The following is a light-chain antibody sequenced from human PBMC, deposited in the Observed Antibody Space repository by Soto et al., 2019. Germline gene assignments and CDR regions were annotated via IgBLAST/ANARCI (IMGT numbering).Light chain of an antibody. Sequence: IVMTQSPGSLAVSLGERATVNCRSSRSVLSSSNNKNFLAWYQQKAGQPPRLLIYWASTRQSGVPDRFSGSGSGTDFTLTISSLQAEDVAVYYCQQYYSSPFTFGPGTKVDIK. CDR3: QQYYSSPFT. V-gene: IGKV4-1*01. CDR1: RSVLSSSNNKNF. CDR2: WAS. J-gene: IGKJ3*01.